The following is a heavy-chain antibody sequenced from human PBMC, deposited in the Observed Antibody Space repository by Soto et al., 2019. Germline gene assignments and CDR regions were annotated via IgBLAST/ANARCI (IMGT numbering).Heavy chain of an antibody. CDR2: ISSSGSTI. J-gene: IGHJ6*03. D-gene: IGHD6-13*01. CDR3: ARAVAAAGYYYYYYYYMDV. V-gene: IGHV3-11*01. Sequence: GGSLRLSCAASGFTFSDYYMSWIRQAPGKGPEWVSYISSSGSTIYYADSVKGRFTISRDNAKNSLYLQMNSLRAEDTAVYYCARAVAAAGYYYYYYYYMDVWGKGTTVTVSS. CDR1: GFTFSDYY.